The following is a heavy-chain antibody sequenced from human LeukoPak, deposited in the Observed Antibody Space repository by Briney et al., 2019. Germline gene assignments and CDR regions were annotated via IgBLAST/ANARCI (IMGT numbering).Heavy chain of an antibody. V-gene: IGHV1-18*01. Sequence: ASVKVSFKASGGTFSSYAISWVRQAPGQGLEWMGWISAYNGDTNYAQKLQGRVTMTTETSTSTAYMELRSLRSDDTAVYYCARGGQYDTLTGYYTDYWGQGTLVTVSS. CDR1: GGTFSSYA. CDR2: ISAYNGDT. J-gene: IGHJ4*02. CDR3: ARGGQYDTLTGYYTDY. D-gene: IGHD3-9*01.